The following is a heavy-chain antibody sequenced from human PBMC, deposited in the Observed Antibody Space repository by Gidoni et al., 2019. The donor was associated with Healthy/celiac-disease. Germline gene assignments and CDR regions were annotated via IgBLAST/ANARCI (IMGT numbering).Heavy chain of an antibody. CDR3: ARDYCSGGSCDSWDGRMDV. D-gene: IGHD2-15*01. CDR2: IYPGDSDT. Sequence: EVQLVQSGAEVKKPGESLKISCQGSGSSFTSYWIGWVRQMPGKGLEWMGIIYPGDSDTRYSPSFQGQVTISADKSISTAYLQWSSLKASDTAMYYCARDYCSGGSCDSWDGRMDVWGQGTTVTVSS. J-gene: IGHJ6*02. CDR1: GSSFTSYW. V-gene: IGHV5-51*01.